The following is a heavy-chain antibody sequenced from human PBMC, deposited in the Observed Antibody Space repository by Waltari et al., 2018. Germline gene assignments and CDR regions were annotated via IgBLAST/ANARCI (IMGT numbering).Heavy chain of an antibody. Sequence: EVQLVESGGGSVQPGGSLRLSCTVSCFNFSTYWMTWVRQAPGKGLEWVANIKRDGSEKYYADSVKGRFTISRDNAKNSLYLQMSSLRAVDSAVYFCVYGLDYWGQGTLVTVSS. V-gene: IGHV3-7*01. D-gene: IGHD2-8*01. CDR2: IKRDGSEK. J-gene: IGHJ4*02. CDR1: CFNFSTYW. CDR3: VYGLDY.